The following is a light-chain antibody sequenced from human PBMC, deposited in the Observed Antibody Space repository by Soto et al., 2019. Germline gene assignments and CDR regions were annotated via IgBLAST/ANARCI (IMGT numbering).Light chain of an antibody. Sequence: EIVLTQSPATLSLSPGERATLSCRASQSVSSYLAWYQQKPGQAPRLLIYDASGRATGIPARFSGSGSGTDFTLTISSLEPEDFAVYYCQQYSTSQTFGQGTVLEI. CDR3: QQYSTSQT. CDR1: QSVSSY. V-gene: IGKV3-11*01. CDR2: DAS. J-gene: IGKJ1*01.